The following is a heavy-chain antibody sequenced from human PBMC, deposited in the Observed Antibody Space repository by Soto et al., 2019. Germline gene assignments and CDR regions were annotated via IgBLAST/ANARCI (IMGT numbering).Heavy chain of an antibody. CDR3: AKARTPYDFWSGYATNYFDY. D-gene: IGHD3-3*01. J-gene: IGHJ4*02. CDR2: ISGSGGST. V-gene: IGHV3-23*01. CDR1: GFTFSSYA. Sequence: GGSLRLSCAASGFTFSSYAMSWVRQAPGKGLEWVSAISGSGGSTYYADSVKGRFTISRDNSKNTLYLQMNSLRAEDTAVYYCAKARTPYDFWSGYATNYFDYWGQGTLVTVSS.